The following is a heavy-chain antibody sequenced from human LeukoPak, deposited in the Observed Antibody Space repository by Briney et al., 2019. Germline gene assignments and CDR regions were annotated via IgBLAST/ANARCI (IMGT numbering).Heavy chain of an antibody. Sequence: SQTLSLTCSVSGGSISSGPYFWSWIRQPAGKGLEWIGRIYTSGSTNYNPSLKSRVTMSVDTSKNQFSLKLSSVTAADTAVYYCASSPAVTLGNWFDPWGQGTLVTVSS. CDR1: GGSISSGPYF. D-gene: IGHD5-18*01. CDR3: ASSPAVTLGNWFDP. V-gene: IGHV4-61*02. CDR2: IYTSGST. J-gene: IGHJ5*02.